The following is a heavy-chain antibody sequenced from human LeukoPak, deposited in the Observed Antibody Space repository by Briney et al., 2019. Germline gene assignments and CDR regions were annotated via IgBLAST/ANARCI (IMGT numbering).Heavy chain of an antibody. CDR3: AREDIHILTGYHRRELYWYFDL. CDR2: INHSGST. CDR1: GGSFSGYY. J-gene: IGHJ2*01. Sequence: SETLSLTCAVYGGSFSGYYWSWIRPPPGKGLEWIGEINHSGSTNYNPSLKSRVTISVDTSKNQFSLKMNSETAADTAVYYCAREDIHILTGYHRRELYWYFDLWGRGTLVTVSS. D-gene: IGHD3-9*01. V-gene: IGHV4-34*01.